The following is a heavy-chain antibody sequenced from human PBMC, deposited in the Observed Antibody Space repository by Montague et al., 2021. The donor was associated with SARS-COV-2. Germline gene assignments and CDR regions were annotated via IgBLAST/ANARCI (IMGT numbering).Heavy chain of an antibody. J-gene: IGHJ3*02. V-gene: IGHV3-23*01. CDR2: ISGSGGST. D-gene: IGHD3-10*01. Sequence: LRLSWSASGFTFSSYAMSWVRQAPGKGLEWVSAISGSGGSTYYADSVKGRFTISRDNSKNTLYLQMNSLRAEDTAVYYCATSRDVLLWFGEHLDAFDIWGQGTMVTVSS. CDR1: GFTFSSYA. CDR3: ATSRDVLLWFGEHLDAFDI.